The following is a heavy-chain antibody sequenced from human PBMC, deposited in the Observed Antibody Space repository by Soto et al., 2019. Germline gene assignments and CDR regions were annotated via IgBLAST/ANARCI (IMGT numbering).Heavy chain of an antibody. CDR2: IYSRGNT. CDR1: GFTVSSNY. Sequence: PGGSLRLSCAASGFTVSSNYMSWVRQAPGKGLEWVSVIYSRGNTYYADSVKGRFTISRDNSKNTVYLQMNSLRAEDTAVYYCATRLDPIREDALDIWGQGTMVTVSS. J-gene: IGHJ3*02. D-gene: IGHD4-17*01. CDR3: ATRLDPIREDALDI. V-gene: IGHV3-53*01.